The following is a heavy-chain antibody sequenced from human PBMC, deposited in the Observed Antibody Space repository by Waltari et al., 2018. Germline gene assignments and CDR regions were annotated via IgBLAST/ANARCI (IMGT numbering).Heavy chain of an antibody. CDR2: ISSSGSTI. CDR1: GFTFSSYE. J-gene: IGHJ4*02. V-gene: IGHV3-48*03. Sequence: EVQLVESGGGLVQPGGSLRLSCAASGFTFSSYEMNWVRQAPGKGLEWVSYISSSGSTIYYADAVKGRFTISRDNAKNSLYLQMNSLRAEDTAVYYCARDSPTAAATDYWGQGTLVTVSS. D-gene: IGHD2-2*01. CDR3: ARDSPTAAATDY.